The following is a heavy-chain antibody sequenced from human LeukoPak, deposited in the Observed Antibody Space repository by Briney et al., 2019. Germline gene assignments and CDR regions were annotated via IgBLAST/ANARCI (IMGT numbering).Heavy chain of an antibody. J-gene: IGHJ4*02. Sequence: SETLSLTCTVSGGSISSSSYYWGWIRQPPGKGLEWIGSIYYSGSTYYNPSLKSRVTISIDTSKNQFSLKLSSVTAADTAVYYCARGGSGTYYFDYWGQETLVTVSS. CDR2: IYYSGST. CDR3: ARGGSGTYYFDY. V-gene: IGHV4-39*01. CDR1: GGSISSSSYY. D-gene: IGHD1-26*01.